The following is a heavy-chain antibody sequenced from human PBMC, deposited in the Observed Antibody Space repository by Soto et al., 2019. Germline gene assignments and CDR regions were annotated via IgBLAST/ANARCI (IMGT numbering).Heavy chain of an antibody. D-gene: IGHD4-17*01. CDR2: ISGSGDST. CDR3: ARDQRDYGGNSGAFDI. J-gene: IGHJ3*02. CDR1: GFTFSSYA. V-gene: IGHV3-23*01. Sequence: PGGSLRLSCAASGFTFSSYAMRWVRQAPGKGLEWVSAISGSGDSTYYADSVKGRFTISRDNSKNTLYLQMNSLRAEDTAVYYCARDQRDYGGNSGAFDIWGQGTMVTVSS.